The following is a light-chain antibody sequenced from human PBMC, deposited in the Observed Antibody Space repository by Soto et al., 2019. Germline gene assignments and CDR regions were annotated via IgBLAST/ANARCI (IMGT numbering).Light chain of an antibody. V-gene: IGKV3-20*01. CDR3: QQYGDSPLT. CDR2: GAS. CDR1: QTVSGSY. Sequence: ENVLTQSPGTLSLSPGERATLSCRASQTVSGSYVAWYQQKPGQTPRLLIYGASSRATGIPDSLSGRGSGTDFTLTISRLEPDDFAVYHCQQYGDSPLTFGGGTKVDIK. J-gene: IGKJ4*01.